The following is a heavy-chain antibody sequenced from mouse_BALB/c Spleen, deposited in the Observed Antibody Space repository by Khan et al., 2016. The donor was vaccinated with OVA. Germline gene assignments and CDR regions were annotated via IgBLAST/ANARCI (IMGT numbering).Heavy chain of an antibody. CDR1: GFTFSSFG. D-gene: IGHD2-1*01. CDR3: ARRMGKYYAMDY. CDR2: ISSGSSTI. J-gene: IGHJ4*01. Sequence: EVELVESGGGLVQPGGSRKLSCAASGFTFSSFGMHWVRQAPAKGLEWVAYISSGSSTIYYADRVKGRFTISRDNPRNTLFLQMTSLRSADTAMYYCARRMGKYYAMDYWGQGTSVTVSS. V-gene: IGHV5-17*02.